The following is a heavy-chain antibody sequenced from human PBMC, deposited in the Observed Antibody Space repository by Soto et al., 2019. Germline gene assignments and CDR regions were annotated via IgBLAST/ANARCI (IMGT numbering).Heavy chain of an antibody. D-gene: IGHD1-1*01. J-gene: IGHJ4*02. CDR2: IYYNGSP. Sequence: PSETQPLTCTVSGGSISSYYWSWIRQTPGKGLEWIGYIYYNGSPNYNPSFKSRVTISVDTSKTQFSLKLSSVTAADTAVYYCARERTGTHDYWGQGTLVTVSS. CDR3: ARERTGTHDY. V-gene: IGHV4-59*01. CDR1: GGSISSYY.